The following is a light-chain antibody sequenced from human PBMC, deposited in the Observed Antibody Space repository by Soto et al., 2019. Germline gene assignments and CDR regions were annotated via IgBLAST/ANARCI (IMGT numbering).Light chain of an antibody. V-gene: IGKV1-39*01. Sequence: DIQMTQSPSSLSASVGDRVSITCRASQSTSRFLNWYQQKPGKAPKLLIYAASSLQSEVPSRFSGSGSGTDFTLTISSLQPEDFATYFCQQSYTTPYTFGQGTKLEIK. CDR3: QQSYTTPYT. J-gene: IGKJ2*01. CDR1: QSTSRF. CDR2: AAS.